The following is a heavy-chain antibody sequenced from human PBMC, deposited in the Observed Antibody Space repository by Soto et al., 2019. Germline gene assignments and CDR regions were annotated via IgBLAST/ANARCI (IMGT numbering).Heavy chain of an antibody. D-gene: IGHD2-8*01. CDR1: GGSISGGVHS. V-gene: IGHV4-30-4*01. J-gene: IGHJ2*01. CDR3: AREIMPLTNDWYFDL. Sequence: QVQLQESGPGLVKPSETLSLTCTVSGGSISGGVHSWSWIRQPPGKGLEWIGHIFDSGSTYYNPSLKSRLTISVDTSKNQFSLRLSSVTAADTAVYYCAREIMPLTNDWYFDLWGRGTLDTVSS. CDR2: IFDSGST.